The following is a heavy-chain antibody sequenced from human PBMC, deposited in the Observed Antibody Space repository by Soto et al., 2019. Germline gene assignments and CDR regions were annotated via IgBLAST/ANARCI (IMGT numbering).Heavy chain of an antibody. CDR3: ARDGYYDSSGYYIFGAFDI. CDR2: IYYSGST. V-gene: IGHV4-31*03. Sequence: SETLSLTCTVSGGSISSGGYYWSWIRQHPGKGLEWIGYIYYSGSTYYNPSLKSRVTISVDTSKNQFSLKLSSVTAADTAVYYCARDGYYDSSGYYIFGAFDIWGQGTMVT. CDR1: GGSISSGGYY. D-gene: IGHD3-22*01. J-gene: IGHJ3*02.